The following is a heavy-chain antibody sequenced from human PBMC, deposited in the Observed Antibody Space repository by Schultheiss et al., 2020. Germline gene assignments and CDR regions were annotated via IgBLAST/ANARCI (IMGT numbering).Heavy chain of an antibody. Sequence: TLSLTCTVSGGSISSYYWSWIRQPPGKGLEWIGYIYYSGSTYYNPSLKSRVTISVDTSKNQFSLKLSSVTAADTAVYYCARVRRSGYSYGPRYFDYWGQGTLVTVSS. V-gene: IGHV4-59*12. CDR3: ARVRRSGYSYGPRYFDY. D-gene: IGHD5-18*01. CDR1: GGSISSYY. J-gene: IGHJ4*02. CDR2: IYYSGST.